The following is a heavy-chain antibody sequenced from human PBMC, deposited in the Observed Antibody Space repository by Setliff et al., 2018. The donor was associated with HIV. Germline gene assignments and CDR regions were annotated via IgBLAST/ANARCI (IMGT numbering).Heavy chain of an antibody. D-gene: IGHD6-13*01. CDR3: ARGSSSIAAAYPDALDI. Sequence: ASVKVSCKASGYTFTIYSINWVRQTPGQGLEWMGSISGYNGNTNYAQKFQGRVTMTTDTSTSTAYMELRSLRSDDMAVYYCARGSSSIAAAYPDALDIWGQGTMVTVSS. CDR2: ISGYNGNT. CDR1: GYTFTIYS. J-gene: IGHJ3*02. V-gene: IGHV1-18*03.